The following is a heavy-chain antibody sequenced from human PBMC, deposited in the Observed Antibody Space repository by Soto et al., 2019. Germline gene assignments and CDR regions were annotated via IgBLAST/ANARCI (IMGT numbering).Heavy chain of an antibody. D-gene: IGHD3-22*01. Sequence: GASVKASCKSSGDTFTSHYMHCVRQAPGQGLEWMGIINPSGRSTSYAQKFPGRVTMTRDTSTSTVYMELSSLRSEVTAVYYCARDEITTTNFDYWGQGTLVTVS. CDR1: GDTFTSHY. J-gene: IGHJ4*02. CDR2: INPSGRST. CDR3: ARDEITTTNFDY. V-gene: IGHV1-46*01.